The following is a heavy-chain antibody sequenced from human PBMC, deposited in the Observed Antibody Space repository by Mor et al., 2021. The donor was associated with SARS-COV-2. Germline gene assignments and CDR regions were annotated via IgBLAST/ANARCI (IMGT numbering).Heavy chain of an antibody. Sequence: RYSPSFQGQVTISADKSISTAYLQWSSLKASDTAMYYCARGGAATPDYFDYWGQGTLVTVSS. D-gene: IGHD3-10*01. CDR3: ARGGAATPDYFDY. V-gene: IGHV5-51*01. J-gene: IGHJ4*02.